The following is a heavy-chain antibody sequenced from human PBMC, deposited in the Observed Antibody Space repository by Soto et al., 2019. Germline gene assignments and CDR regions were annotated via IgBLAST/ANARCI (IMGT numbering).Heavy chain of an antibody. CDR1: GGSISSGGYY. CDR2: IYYSGST. CDR3: ARAIVVVPTAPEYYYYYYYGMDV. Sequence: SETLSLTCTVSGGSISSGGYYWSWIRQHPGKGLEWIGYIYYSGSTYYNPSLKSRVTISVDTSKNQFSLKLSSVTAADTAVYYCARAIVVVPTAPEYYYYYYYGMDVWGQGTTVTVSS. J-gene: IGHJ6*02. V-gene: IGHV4-31*03. D-gene: IGHD2-2*01.